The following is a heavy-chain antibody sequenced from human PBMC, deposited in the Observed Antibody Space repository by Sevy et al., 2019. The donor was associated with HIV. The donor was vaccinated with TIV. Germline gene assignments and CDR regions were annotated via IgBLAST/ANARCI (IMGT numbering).Heavy chain of an antibody. V-gene: IGHV4-59*08. CDR2: IYYNGHI. J-gene: IGHJ4*02. Sequence: SETLSLTCTVSGGSITSLYWNWIRQPPGKGLEWIAIIYYNGHINYNPSLKSRVTLSRDTSKNQFSLGLSSLTAADTAMYYCAGENAWGRGYSWGQGTLVTVSS. CDR3: AGENAWGRGYS. D-gene: IGHD1-26*01. CDR1: GGSITSLY.